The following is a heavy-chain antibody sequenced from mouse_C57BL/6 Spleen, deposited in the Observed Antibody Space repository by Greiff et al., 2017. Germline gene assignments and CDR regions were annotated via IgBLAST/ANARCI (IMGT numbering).Heavy chain of an antibody. J-gene: IGHJ2*01. Sequence: EVKLVESGGGLVKPGGSLKLSCAASGFTFSDYGMHWVRQAPETGLEWVAYISSGSSTIYYADTVKGRFTISRDNAKNTLFLQMTSLRSEDTAMDYCARRLEGYWGQGTTLTVSS. CDR3: ARRLEGY. D-gene: IGHD2-4*01. CDR2: ISSGSSTI. CDR1: GFTFSDYG. V-gene: IGHV5-17*01.